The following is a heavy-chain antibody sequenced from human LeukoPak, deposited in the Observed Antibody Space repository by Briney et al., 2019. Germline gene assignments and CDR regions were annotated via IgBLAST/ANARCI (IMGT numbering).Heavy chain of an antibody. V-gene: IGHV1-69*13. Sequence: SVKVSCKASGGTFSSYAISWVRQAPGQGLEWMGGIIPIFGTANYAQKFQGRVTITADESTSAAYMELSSLRSEDTAVYYCALGYWELRTFDYWGQGTLVTVSS. J-gene: IGHJ4*02. CDR1: GGTFSSYA. D-gene: IGHD1-26*01. CDR3: ALGYWELRTFDY. CDR2: IIPIFGTA.